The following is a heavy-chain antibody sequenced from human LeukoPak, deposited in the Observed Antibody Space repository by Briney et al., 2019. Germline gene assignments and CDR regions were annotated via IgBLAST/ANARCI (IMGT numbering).Heavy chain of an antibody. CDR1: GYTFTGYY. D-gene: IGHD3-3*01. J-gene: IGHJ4*02. V-gene: IGHV1-2*02. CDR3: ARREGYYDFWSGYPRGFDY. CDR2: INPNSGGT. Sequence: GASVKVSCKASGYTFTGYYMDWVRQAPGQGLEWMGWINPNSGGTNYAQKFQGRVTMTRDTSISTAYMELSRLRSDDTAVYYCARREGYYDFWSGYPRGFDYWGQGTLVTVSS.